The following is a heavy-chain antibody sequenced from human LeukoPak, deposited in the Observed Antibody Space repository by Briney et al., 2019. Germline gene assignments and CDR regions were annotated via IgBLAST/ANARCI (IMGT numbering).Heavy chain of an antibody. D-gene: IGHD5-12*01. CDR1: GFTFSSYS. V-gene: IGHV3-21*01. Sequence: PGGSLRLSCAASGFTFSSYSMNWVRQAPGKGLEWVSSISSSSSYIYYADSVKGRFTISRDNSKNTLYLQMNSPRAEDTAVYYCATNPSRLVSRSYYFDYWGQGTLVTVSS. J-gene: IGHJ4*02. CDR3: ATNPSRLVSRSYYFDY. CDR2: ISSSSSYI.